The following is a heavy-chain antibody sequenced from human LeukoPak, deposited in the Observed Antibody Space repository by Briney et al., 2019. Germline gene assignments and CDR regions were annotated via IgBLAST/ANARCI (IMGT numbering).Heavy chain of an antibody. CDR3: ARGRLDGYYFDY. CDR1: GGSISSSSYY. CDR2: IYYSGST. J-gene: IGHJ4*02. V-gene: IGHV4-39*07. Sequence: PSETLSLTCTVSGGSISSSSYYWGWIRRPPGKGLEWIGSIYYSGSTYYNPSLKSRVTISVDTSKNQFSLKLSSVTAADTAVYYCARGRLDGYYFDYWGQGALATVSS. D-gene: IGHD1-1*01.